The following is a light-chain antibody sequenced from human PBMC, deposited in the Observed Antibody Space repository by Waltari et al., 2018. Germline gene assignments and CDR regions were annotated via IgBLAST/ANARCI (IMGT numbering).Light chain of an antibody. Sequence: QLVLTQSPSASASLGALVKLTCTLSSGHSSYTLARHQQQHEKGPRYLMTVNSDGSHSQGDGIPDRFAGSSSGAERYLTISSLQSWDEADYYCQTWGTGIHVVFGGGTKLTVL. CDR1: SGHSSYT. J-gene: IGLJ2*01. V-gene: IGLV4-69*01. CDR3: QTWGTGIHVV. CDR2: VNSDGSH.